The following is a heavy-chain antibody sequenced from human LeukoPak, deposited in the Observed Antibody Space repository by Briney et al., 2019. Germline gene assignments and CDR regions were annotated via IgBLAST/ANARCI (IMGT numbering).Heavy chain of an antibody. V-gene: IGHV4-39*01. CDR3: ARHVDPFGVVQEGYYFDY. J-gene: IGHJ4*02. D-gene: IGHD3-3*01. Sequence: SETLSLTCTASGGSISSSSYYWGWIRQPPGKGLEWIGSIYYSGSTYYNPSLKSRVTISVDTSKNQFSLKLSSVTAADTAVYYCARHVDPFGVVQEGYYFDYWGQGTLVTVSS. CDR1: GGSISSSSYY. CDR2: IYYSGST.